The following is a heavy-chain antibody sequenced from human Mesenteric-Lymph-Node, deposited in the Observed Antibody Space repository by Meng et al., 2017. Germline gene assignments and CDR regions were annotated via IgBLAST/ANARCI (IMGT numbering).Heavy chain of an antibody. CDR3: ASVARPWQYLVS. J-gene: IGHJ5*02. V-gene: IGHV3-21*04. D-gene: IGHD6-13*01. CDR2: ISSSAKTR. Sequence: EVQLVESGGGLVKPGGSLRLSCAASGFTFSSYTMNWVRRAPGKGLEWVSSISSSAKTRYYADSVNGRFTISRDNAKNSLYLQMNSLRAEDTAVYYCASVARPWQYLVSWGQGTLVTVSS. CDR1: GFTFSSYT.